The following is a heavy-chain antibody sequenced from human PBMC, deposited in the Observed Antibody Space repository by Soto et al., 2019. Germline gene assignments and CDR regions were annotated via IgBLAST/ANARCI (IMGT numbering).Heavy chain of an antibody. CDR3: ARDNAFYDILTGYSTRCET. D-gene: IGHD3-9*01. Sequence: QVQLVQSGAEVKKPGSSVKVSCKASGGTFSSYNISWVRQAPGQGLEWMGRIIPSLVIANYAQKFQGRVTITADKSTSTAYMELSSLRSEDTAVYYCARDNAFYDILTGYSTRCETWGQGTLVTVSS. V-gene: IGHV1-69*08. CDR1: GGTFSSYN. J-gene: IGHJ5*02. CDR2: IIPSLVIA.